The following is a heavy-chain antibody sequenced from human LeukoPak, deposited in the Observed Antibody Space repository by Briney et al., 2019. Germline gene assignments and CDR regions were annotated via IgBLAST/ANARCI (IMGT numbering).Heavy chain of an antibody. J-gene: IGHJ6*03. CDR2: ISSGGDSI. CDR3: ASGSYGSGFYYFYYMDV. D-gene: IGHD3-10*01. V-gene: IGHV3-11*04. Sequence: GGSLRLSCAASGITFSDHYMSWIRQAPGKGLEWLSYISSGGDSIYYADSVKGRFTISSDNAKNSVSLQMNSLRAEDTAVYYCASGSYGSGFYYFYYMDVWGKGTTVTVSS. CDR1: GITFSDHY.